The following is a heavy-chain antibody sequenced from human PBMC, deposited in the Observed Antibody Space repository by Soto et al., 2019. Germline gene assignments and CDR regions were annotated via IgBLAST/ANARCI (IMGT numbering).Heavy chain of an antibody. CDR2: IDPSDSYT. CDR1: GYSFTSYW. V-gene: IGHV5-10-1*01. Sequence: PGESLKISCKGSGYSFTSYWISWLRQMPVKGLEWIGRIDPSDSYTNYSPSFQGHVTISADKSISTAYLQWSSLKASDTAMYYCASLDSSGYSPPYFDYWGQGTLVTVSS. CDR3: ASLDSSGYSPPYFDY. J-gene: IGHJ4*02. D-gene: IGHD3-22*01.